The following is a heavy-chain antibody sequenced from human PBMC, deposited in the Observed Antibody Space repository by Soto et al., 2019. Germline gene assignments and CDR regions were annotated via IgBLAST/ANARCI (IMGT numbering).Heavy chain of an antibody. CDR2: ILYDGSNK. D-gene: IGHD2-15*01. J-gene: IGHJ4*02. CDR1: GXTLSSYW. Sequence: GSLRLSCAASGXTLSSYWMHWVRQAPGKGLELVAFILYDGSNKYYADSVKGRFTISRDNSKNTLYLQMNSMRAEDTAVYYCASVYCSGGRCYFDYWGQGTLGTVSS. CDR3: ASVYCSGGRCYFDY. V-gene: IGHV3-33*01.